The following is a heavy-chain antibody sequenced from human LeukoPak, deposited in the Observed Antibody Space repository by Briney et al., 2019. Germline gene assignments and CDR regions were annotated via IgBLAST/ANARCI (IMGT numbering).Heavy chain of an antibody. V-gene: IGHV4-38-2*01. CDR2: IYHSGST. CDR1: GHSISSGYY. Sequence: PSETLSLTRAVSGHSISSGYYGGSIRQPPGNGLEWIGSIYHSGSTYYNPSLKSRVTISVDTSKNQFSLKLNSVTAADTAVYYCARGPTVRDMDVWGKGTTVTVSS. J-gene: IGHJ6*03. D-gene: IGHD4-11*01. CDR3: ARGPTVRDMDV.